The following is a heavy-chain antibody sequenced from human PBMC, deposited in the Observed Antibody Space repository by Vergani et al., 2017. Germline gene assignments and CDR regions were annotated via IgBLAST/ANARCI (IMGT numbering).Heavy chain of an antibody. Sequence: VQLVQSGAEVKKPGESLKISCKGSGYSFTSYWIGWVRQMPGKGLEWMGIIYPGDSDTRYSPSFQGQVTISADKSISTAYLQWSSLKASDTAMYYCARQAPSGWLQTSYWYFDLWGRGTLVTVSS. J-gene: IGHJ2*01. CDR3: ARQAPSGWLQTSYWYFDL. CDR2: IYPGDSDT. D-gene: IGHD5-24*01. V-gene: IGHV5-51*01. CDR1: GYSFTSYW.